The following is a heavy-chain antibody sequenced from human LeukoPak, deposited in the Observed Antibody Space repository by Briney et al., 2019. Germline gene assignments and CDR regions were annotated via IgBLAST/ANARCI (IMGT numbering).Heavy chain of an antibody. CDR1: GFSFSNYA. Sequence: PAGSLRRSCAASGFSFSNYAMSWVRQAPARGPEWGSYISSSSSCSNYADSVKGLFSISRDNTKNSLYLQMKRLSAEDADVSDYSCDRPVHYYDVSGYFDYWGQGTLVTVSS. D-gene: IGHD3-22*01. J-gene: IGHJ4*02. CDR2: ISSSSSCS. CDR3: SCDRPVHYYDVSGYFDY. V-gene: IGHV3-21*01.